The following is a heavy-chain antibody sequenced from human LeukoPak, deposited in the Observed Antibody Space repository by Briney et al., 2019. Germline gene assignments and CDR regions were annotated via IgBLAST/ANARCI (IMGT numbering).Heavy chain of an antibody. Sequence: GESLKISCQVSGYRFTSYWIGWVRQMPGKGLEWVGIIYPGDSDTRYSPSLQGQVTISADKSISTAYLQWSSLKASDTAMYYCARHDSSSWYVWLVDYWGQGTLVTVSS. J-gene: IGHJ4*02. V-gene: IGHV5-51*01. CDR1: GYRFTSYW. CDR3: ARHDSSSWYVWLVDY. D-gene: IGHD6-13*01. CDR2: IYPGDSDT.